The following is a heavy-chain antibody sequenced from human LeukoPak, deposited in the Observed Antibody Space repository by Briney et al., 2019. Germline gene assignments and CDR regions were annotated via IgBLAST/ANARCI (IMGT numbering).Heavy chain of an antibody. CDR2: IWCDGSNK. D-gene: IGHD2-2*02. Sequence: PGGSLRLSCAASGFTFSSYGMHWVRQAPGKGLEWVAVIWCDGSNKYYADSVKGRFTISRDNSKNTLYLQMNSLRAEDTAVYYCARDPDTYYYYYYGMDVWGQGTTVTVSS. CDR3: ARDPDTYYYYYYGMDV. J-gene: IGHJ6*02. V-gene: IGHV3-33*01. CDR1: GFTFSSYG.